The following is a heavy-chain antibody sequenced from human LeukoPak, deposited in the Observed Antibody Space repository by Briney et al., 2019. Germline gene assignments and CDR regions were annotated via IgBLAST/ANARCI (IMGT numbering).Heavy chain of an antibody. J-gene: IGHJ6*02. V-gene: IGHV3-7*01. CDR1: GFTFSSYW. CDR3: ARDVVSITIFGVAPHGMDV. CDR2: IKQDGSEK. Sequence: PGGSLRLSCAASGFTFSSYWMSWVRQAPGKGLEWVANIKQDGSEKYYVDSVKGRFTISRDNAKNSLYLQMNSLRAEDTAVYYCARDVVSITIFGVAPHGMDVWGQGTTVTVSS. D-gene: IGHD3-3*01.